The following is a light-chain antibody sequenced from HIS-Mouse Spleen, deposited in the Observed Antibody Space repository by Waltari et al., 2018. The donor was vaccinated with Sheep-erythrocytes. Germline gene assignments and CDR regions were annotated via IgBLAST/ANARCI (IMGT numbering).Light chain of an antibody. V-gene: IGLV3-1*01. Sequence: SYELTQPHSVSVSPGQTASITCSGDKLGDKYACWYQQKPGQSPVLVMYQDSKRPSGIPERFSGSNSGNTATLTISGTQAMDEADYYCQAWDSSTVVFGGGTKLTVL. CDR1: KLGDKY. CDR3: QAWDSSTVV. J-gene: IGLJ2*01. CDR2: QDS.